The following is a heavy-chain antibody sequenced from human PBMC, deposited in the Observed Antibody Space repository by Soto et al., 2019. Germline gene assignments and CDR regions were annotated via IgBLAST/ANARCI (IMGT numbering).Heavy chain of an antibody. J-gene: IGHJ4*02. Sequence: QVQLQQWGAGLLKPSETLSLTCAVYGGSFSGYYWSWIRQPPGKGLEWIGEINHSGSTNYNPSLKSRVTISVDTSKNQFSPKLSSVTAADTAVYYCARGGYSYGVDYWGQGTLVTVSS. V-gene: IGHV4-34*01. CDR1: GGSFSGYY. CDR3: ARGGYSYGVDY. CDR2: INHSGST. D-gene: IGHD5-18*01.